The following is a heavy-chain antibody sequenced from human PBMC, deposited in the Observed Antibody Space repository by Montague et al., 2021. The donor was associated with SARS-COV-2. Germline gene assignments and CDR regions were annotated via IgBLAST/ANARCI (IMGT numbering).Heavy chain of an antibody. Sequence: SETLSLTCTVSGFSIGSGDYWGWIRQPPGKGLEWIGSIYHSGTTYYNPSLQSRLTMSIDTSTKQFSLRLTSVTAADTVVFLCVGEKVGGLRNVFDIWGRGTTVTVSS. CDR3: VGEKVGGLRNVFDI. D-gene: IGHD1-26*01. CDR2: IYHSGTT. J-gene: IGHJ3*02. CDR1: GFSIGSGDY. V-gene: IGHV4-38-2*02.